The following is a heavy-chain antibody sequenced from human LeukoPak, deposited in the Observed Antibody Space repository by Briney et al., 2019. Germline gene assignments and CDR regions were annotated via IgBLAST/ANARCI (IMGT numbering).Heavy chain of an antibody. CDR1: GFTFSNYW. J-gene: IGHJ1*01. CDR3: ATYSSLKRREFQY. CDR2: IKTDGSEK. V-gene: IGHV3-7*01. D-gene: IGHD3-22*01. Sequence: PGGSLRLSCAGSGFTFSNYWMGWVRQAQGTGLQWVANIKTDGSEKYYVDSVQGRFTISRDNAKNSLYLQMHSLRAEDTAVYYCATYSSLKRREFQYWGRGPLLTVSS.